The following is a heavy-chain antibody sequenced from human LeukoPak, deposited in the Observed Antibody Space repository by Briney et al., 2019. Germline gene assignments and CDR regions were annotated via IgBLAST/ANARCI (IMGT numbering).Heavy chain of an antibody. CDR3: ARVSGDYGPGSYYIVFDY. CDR1: GYTFTSYG. CDR2: ITAYNGNT. V-gene: IGHV1-18*01. J-gene: IGHJ4*02. D-gene: IGHD3-10*01. Sequence: GASVKVSCKASGYTFTSYGISWVRQAPGHGLDWMEWITAYNGNTNYAQKLQGRVTMTTDTSTSTAYRELRSLRSDDTAVYYCARVSGDYGPGSYYIVFDYWGQGTLVTVSS.